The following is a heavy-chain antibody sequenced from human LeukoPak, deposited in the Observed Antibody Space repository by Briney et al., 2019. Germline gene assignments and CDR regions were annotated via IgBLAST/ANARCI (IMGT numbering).Heavy chain of an antibody. Sequence: GGSLRLSCAASGFTFSSYAMSWVRQAPGKGLEWVSAIIGSGGSTYYADSVKGRFTISRDNSKNTLYLQMNSLRAEDTAVYYCAKDGPLYSSSWPDDAFDIWGQGTMVTVSS. D-gene: IGHD6-13*01. V-gene: IGHV3-23*01. CDR1: GFTFSSYA. J-gene: IGHJ3*02. CDR2: IIGSGGST. CDR3: AKDGPLYSSSWPDDAFDI.